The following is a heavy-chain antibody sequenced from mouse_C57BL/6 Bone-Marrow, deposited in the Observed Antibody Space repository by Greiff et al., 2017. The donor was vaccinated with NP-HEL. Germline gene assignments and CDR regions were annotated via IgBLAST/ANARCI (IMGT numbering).Heavy chain of an antibody. CDR1: GYTFTEYT. Sequence: QVQLQQSGAELVKPGASVKLSCKASGYTFTEYTIHWVKQRSGQGLEWIGWFYPGSGSIKYNEKFKDKATLTVDKSSSTVYMELSRLTSEDSAVYFCARHEVPFITTVVGYFDVWGTGTTVTVSS. CDR2: FYPGSGSI. V-gene: IGHV1-62-2*01. J-gene: IGHJ1*03. CDR3: ARHEVPFITTVVGYFDV. D-gene: IGHD1-1*01.